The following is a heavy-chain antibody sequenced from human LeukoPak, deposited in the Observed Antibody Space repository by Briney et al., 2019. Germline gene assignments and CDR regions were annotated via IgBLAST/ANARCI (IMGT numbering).Heavy chain of an antibody. V-gene: IGHV4-34*01. D-gene: IGHD3-22*01. CDR2: INHSGST. CDR3: ARGRRKLSSPNHSNGRVAFDI. CDR1: GGFFSGYY. Sequence: SETLSLTCAVYGGFFSGYYWSWIRQPPGKGLEWIGEINHSGSTNYNPSLKSRVTISVDTSKNQFSLKLSSVTAADTAVYYCARGRRKLSSPNHSNGRVAFDIWGQGTMVTVSS. J-gene: IGHJ3*02.